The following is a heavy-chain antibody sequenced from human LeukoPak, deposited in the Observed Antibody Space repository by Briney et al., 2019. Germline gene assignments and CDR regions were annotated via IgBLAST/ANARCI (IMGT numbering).Heavy chain of an antibody. D-gene: IGHD5-12*01. CDR1: GGSISSYY. CDR3: ARVRYSGYDFIDY. Sequence: SETLSLTCTVSGGSISSYYWSWIRQTPEKGLEWIGCIYYSGFTSYNPSLKSRVTLSVDTSKSQFSLRLISVTAADAAMYYCARVRYSGYDFIDYWGQGTLVTVSS. V-gene: IGHV4-59*01. CDR2: IYYSGFT. J-gene: IGHJ4*02.